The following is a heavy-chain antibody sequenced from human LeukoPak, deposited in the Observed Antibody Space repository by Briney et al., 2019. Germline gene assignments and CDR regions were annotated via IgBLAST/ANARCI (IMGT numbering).Heavy chain of an antibody. CDR1: GGSFSGYY. V-gene: IGHV4-34*01. J-gene: IGHJ4*02. Sequence: PSETLSLTCAVSGGSFSGYYWTWIRQPPGKGLEWIGEINHNGRTNYNPSLKSRVTISVDTSKNQFSLKLSSVTAADTAVYYCARDGWKYSGSYYVLLDYWGQGTLVTVSS. CDR3: ARDGWKYSGSYYVLLDY. D-gene: IGHD1-26*01. CDR2: INHNGRT.